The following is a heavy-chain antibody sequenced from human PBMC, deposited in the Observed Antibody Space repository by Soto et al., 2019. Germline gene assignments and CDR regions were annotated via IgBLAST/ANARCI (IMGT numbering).Heavy chain of an antibody. D-gene: IGHD3-10*01. CDR1: GFTFSSYG. V-gene: IGHV3-30*18. J-gene: IGHJ4*02. CDR3: AKGEGYYGSGSRGHY. Sequence: QVQLVESGGGVVQPGRSLRLSCAASGFTFSSYGMHWVRQAPGKGLEWVAVISYDGSNKYYADSVKGRFTISRDNSKNTLYLQMNSLRAEDTAVYYCAKGEGYYGSGSRGHYWGQGTLVTVSS. CDR2: ISYDGSNK.